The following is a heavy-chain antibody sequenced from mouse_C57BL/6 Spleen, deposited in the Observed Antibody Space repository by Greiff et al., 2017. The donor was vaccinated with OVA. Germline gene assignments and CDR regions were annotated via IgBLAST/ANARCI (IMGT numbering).Heavy chain of an antibody. J-gene: IGHJ2*01. CDR1: GYTFTDYY. Sequence: VQLQQSGPELVKPGASVKISCKASGYTFTDYYMNWVKQSHGKSLEWIGDINPNNGGTSYNQKFKGKATLTVDKSSSPAYMELRSLTSEDSAVYYCARSGIGFETRGHGTTLTVSS. D-gene: IGHD1-2*01. CDR2: INPNNGGT. V-gene: IGHV1-26*01. CDR3: ARSGIGFET.